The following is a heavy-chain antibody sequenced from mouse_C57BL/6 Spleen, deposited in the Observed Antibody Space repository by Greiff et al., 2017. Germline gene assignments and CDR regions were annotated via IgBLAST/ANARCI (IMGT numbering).Heavy chain of an antibody. Sequence: VQLQQSGAELVRPGASVTLSCKASGYTFTDYEMNWVKQTPVHGLEWIGAIDPETGGTDYNQKFKGKAILTADKSASTAYMERRSLTSEDSAVYYCTRMGLNYYGSSRLYFDYWGQVTTLSVSS. CDR2: IDPETGGT. CDR3: TRMGLNYYGSSRLYFDY. CDR1: GYTFTDYE. J-gene: IGHJ2*01. D-gene: IGHD1-1*01. V-gene: IGHV1-15*01.